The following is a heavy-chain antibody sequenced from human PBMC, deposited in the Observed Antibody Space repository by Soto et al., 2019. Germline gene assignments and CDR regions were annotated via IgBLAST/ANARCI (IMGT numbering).Heavy chain of an antibody. CDR2: SRNKANSYST. J-gene: IGHJ4*02. D-gene: IGHD1-26*01. CDR1: GFTFSDHY. V-gene: IGHV3-72*01. CDR3: ASFSGCYTRGLDY. Sequence: EVQLVESGGGLVQPGGSLRLSCAASGFTFSDHYMDWVRQAPGKGLEWVGRSRNKANSYSTEYAAYVKGRFTISRDESKTSLYLKMNSLKTEDTAVYYCASFSGCYTRGLDYWGQGTLVTVSS.